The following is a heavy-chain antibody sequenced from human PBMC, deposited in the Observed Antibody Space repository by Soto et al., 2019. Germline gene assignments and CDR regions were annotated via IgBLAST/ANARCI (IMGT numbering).Heavy chain of an antibody. D-gene: IGHD3-3*01. CDR1: GFTFNRYA. CDR3: AKDRDGYDFWTGGYYGMDV. J-gene: IGHJ6*02. Sequence: EVQLLESGGGLVQPGGSLRLSCAASGFTFNRYAMNWVRQAAGKGLEWVSGISGSGATTYYADSVKGRFTISRDNSKNTLYLQMSSLRAEDTAVYYCAKDRDGYDFWTGGYYGMDVWGQGTTVTVSS. CDR2: ISGSGATT. V-gene: IGHV3-23*01.